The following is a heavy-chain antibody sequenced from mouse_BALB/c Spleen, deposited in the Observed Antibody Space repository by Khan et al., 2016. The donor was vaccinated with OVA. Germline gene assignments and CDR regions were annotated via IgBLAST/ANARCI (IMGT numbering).Heavy chain of an antibody. D-gene: IGHD1-2*01. CDR2: ISSGGSYT. CDR1: GFIFSSYG. J-gene: IGHJ4*01. CDR3: ARFITTATGDYYAMDY. V-gene: IGHV5-6*01. Sequence: EVELVESGGDLVKPGGSLKLSCAAAGFIFSSYGMSWVRQTPDKRLEWVATISSGGSYTYYPDSGKGRFTISRDNAKNTPYLQMSSLKSEDTAMYYCARFITTATGDYYAMDYWGQGTSVTVSS.